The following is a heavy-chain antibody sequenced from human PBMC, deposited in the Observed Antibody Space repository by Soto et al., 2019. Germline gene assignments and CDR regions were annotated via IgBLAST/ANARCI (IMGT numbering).Heavy chain of an antibody. V-gene: IGHV4-59*08. CDR3: ARYYGGYSDY. CDR2: IYYSGST. J-gene: IGHJ4*02. Sequence: QVQLQELGPGLVKPSETLSLTCTVSGGSISSYYWSWIRQPPGKGLEWIGYIYYSGSTNYNPSLKSRVTISVDTSKNQFSLKLSSVTAADTAVYYCARYYGGYSDYWGQGTLVTVSS. CDR1: GGSISSYY. D-gene: IGHD3-10*01.